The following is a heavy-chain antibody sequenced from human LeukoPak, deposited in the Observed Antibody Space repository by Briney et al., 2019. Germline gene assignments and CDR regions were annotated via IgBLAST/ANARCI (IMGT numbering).Heavy chain of an antibody. V-gene: IGHV3-23*01. D-gene: IGHD6-13*01. Sequence: GGSPRLSCAASGFKFSSYVMSWVRQAPGKGLEWVSAISGSGDRTHYADSVKGRFTISRDNSKNTLYLQMNSLRAEGTAVYYCARIGYSSSSFDYWGQGTLVTVSS. CDR3: ARIGYSSSSFDY. CDR1: GFKFSSYV. CDR2: ISGSGDRT. J-gene: IGHJ4*02.